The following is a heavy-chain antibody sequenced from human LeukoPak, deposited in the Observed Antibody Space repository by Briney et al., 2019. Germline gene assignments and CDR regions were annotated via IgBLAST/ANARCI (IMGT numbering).Heavy chain of an antibody. V-gene: IGHV4-34*01. CDR2: INHSGST. CDR3: ARLPVVPAAMPDY. Sequence: SETLSLTCAVYGGSFSGYYWSWIRQPPGKGQEWIGEINHSGSTNYNPPLKSRVTISVDTSKNQFSLKLSSVLAADTAVYYCARLPVVPAAMPDYWGQGTLVTVSS. J-gene: IGHJ4*02. D-gene: IGHD2-2*01. CDR1: GGSFSGYY.